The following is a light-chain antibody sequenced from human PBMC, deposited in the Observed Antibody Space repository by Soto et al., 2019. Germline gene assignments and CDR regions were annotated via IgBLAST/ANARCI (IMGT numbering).Light chain of an antibody. J-gene: IGKJ5*01. CDR3: QQRYNWPIT. CDR1: QSVSSSY. V-gene: IGKV3-11*01. CDR2: ADS. Sequence: EIVLTQSPATLSLSPGERAALSCRASQSVSSSYLAWYQQKPGQAPRLLIYADSYRATGIPARFSGSGSGTEFTLTISSLEPEDFSVYYCQQRYNWPITFGQGTRLEIK.